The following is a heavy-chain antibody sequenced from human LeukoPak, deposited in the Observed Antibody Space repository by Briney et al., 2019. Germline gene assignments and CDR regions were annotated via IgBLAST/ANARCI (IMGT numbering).Heavy chain of an antibody. CDR1: AFIFSTYA. Sequence: GGSLRLSCAASAFIFSTYAMSCVRQAPGKGLEWVSVISGSGGSTYDADSVKGRFIISRDNSKNTLYLQMNSLRAEDTAVYYCGKGTTVTTAPPWYYMDVWGKGTTVTVSS. CDR2: ISGSGGST. D-gene: IGHD4-17*01. V-gene: IGHV3-23*01. CDR3: GKGTTVTTAPPWYYMDV. J-gene: IGHJ6*03.